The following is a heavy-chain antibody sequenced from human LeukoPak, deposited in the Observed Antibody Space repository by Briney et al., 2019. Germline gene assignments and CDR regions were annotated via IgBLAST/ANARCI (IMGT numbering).Heavy chain of an antibody. CDR1: GFTFSSYA. V-gene: IGHV3-7*01. D-gene: IGHD1-7*01. CDR3: ARAHNWKYGTFDY. CDR2: IKQDENEQ. J-gene: IGHJ4*02. Sequence: GGSLRLSCAASGFTFSSYAMSWVRQAPGGGLEWVANIKQDENEQDYVDSVKGRFTISRDNAKNSLYLQMNSLRAEDTAVYYCARAHNWKYGTFDYWGQGTLVTVSS.